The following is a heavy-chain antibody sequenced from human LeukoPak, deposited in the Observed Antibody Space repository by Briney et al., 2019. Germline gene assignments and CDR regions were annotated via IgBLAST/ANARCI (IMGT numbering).Heavy chain of an antibody. CDR3: AREAPAYGERNFVS. V-gene: IGHV3-74*01. Sequence: PGGSLRLSCLASGLTFNTYWMHWVRQVPGKGPVWVSRINPDGSVTWDADSVRGRFIISRDDAKNTLYLQMNSLRAEDTTLYYCAREAPAYGERNFVSWGQGTLVTVSS. D-gene: IGHD2-21*01. J-gene: IGHJ4*02. CDR2: INPDGSVT. CDR1: GLTFNTYW.